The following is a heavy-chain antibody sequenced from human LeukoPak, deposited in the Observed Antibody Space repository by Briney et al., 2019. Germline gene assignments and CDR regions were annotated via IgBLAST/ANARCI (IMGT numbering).Heavy chain of an antibody. V-gene: IGHV3-11*04. CDR2: VSNSGSSI. CDR1: GFTFSDEY. J-gene: IGHJ4*02. D-gene: IGHD3-10*01. Sequence: PGGSLRLSCAASGFTFSDEYMSWIRQAPGKGLEWISCVSNSGSSIYYADSVKGRFTISRDNSKNTLYLQMNSLRAEDTAVYYCAARKVRGVWFYLDYWGQGTLVTVSS. CDR3: AARKVRGVWFYLDY.